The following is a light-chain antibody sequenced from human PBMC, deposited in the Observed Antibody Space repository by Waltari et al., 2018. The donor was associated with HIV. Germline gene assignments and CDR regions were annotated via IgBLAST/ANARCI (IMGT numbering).Light chain of an antibody. V-gene: IGLV7-46*01. CDR2: DSN. CDR1: AGVVTRGHH. Sequence: QPVVSPEPLFTVAPGGRVIRTCASSAGVVTRGHHPYWFQQRPGQAPKTLIFDSNNRYSWTAARFTGSFLEGKAVLTLTGAQPEDDADYYCLLSYDGDVVFGGGTKLTVL. J-gene: IGLJ2*01. CDR3: LLSYDGDVV.